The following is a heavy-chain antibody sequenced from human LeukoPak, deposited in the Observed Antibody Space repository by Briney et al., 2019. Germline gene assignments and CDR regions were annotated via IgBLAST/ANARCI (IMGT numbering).Heavy chain of an antibody. V-gene: IGHV3-74*01. J-gene: IGHJ1*01. Sequence: GGSLRLSCAASGFTFSNYWMYWVRHAPGKGPVWVSRIKSDGSSTRFADSVQGRFTISRDNGKDTVYLQMSSLRPEDTAVYYCVYQVMGAVEWGQGTLVTVSS. CDR2: IKSDGSST. D-gene: IGHD1-26*01. CDR1: GFTFSNYW. CDR3: VYQVMGAVE.